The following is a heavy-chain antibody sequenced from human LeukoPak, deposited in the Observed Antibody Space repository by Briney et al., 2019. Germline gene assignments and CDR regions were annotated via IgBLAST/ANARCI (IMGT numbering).Heavy chain of an antibody. V-gene: IGHV3-74*01. Sequence: GGSLRLSCAASGFIFSNYWMYWVRQAPGKGLVWTSRINSDGTTTTYADSVKGRFTISRDNAKNTLYLQMNSLRAEDTAVYYCARSSGTYFDYWGQGTLVTVSS. D-gene: IGHD1-26*01. CDR2: INSDGTTT. CDR1: GFIFSNYW. J-gene: IGHJ4*02. CDR3: ARSSGTYFDY.